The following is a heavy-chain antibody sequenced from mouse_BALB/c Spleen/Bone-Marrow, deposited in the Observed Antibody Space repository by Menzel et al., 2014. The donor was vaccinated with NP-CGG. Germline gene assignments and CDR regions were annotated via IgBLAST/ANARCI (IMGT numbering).Heavy chain of an antibody. V-gene: IGHV1-55*01. CDR3: ARFSQLGLLAY. CDR1: GYNFTSYW. D-gene: IGHD3-1*01. Sequence: VQLQESGAELVKPGTSVKLSCKASGYNFTSYWINWVKLRPGQALEWIGDIYPGSGSTNYNEKFKSKATLTVDTSSSTAYMQLSSLASEDSALYYCARFSQLGLLAYWGQGTLVTVSA. J-gene: IGHJ3*01. CDR2: IYPGSGST.